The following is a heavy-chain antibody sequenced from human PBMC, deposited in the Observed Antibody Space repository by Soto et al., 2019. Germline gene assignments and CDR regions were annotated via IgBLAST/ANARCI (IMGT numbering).Heavy chain of an antibody. Sequence: ASVKVSCKASGYTFSSYGMSWVRQAPGHGLEWMGWTSAYTNNTNDAQKLQNRLTMTTDASTSTAYMEQRSLRTDDTAVYYCARVGISFVGATTGAFDIWGQGTMVTVSS. D-gene: IGHD1-26*01. V-gene: IGHV1-18*01. CDR2: TSAYTNNT. J-gene: IGHJ3*02. CDR3: ARVGISFVGATTGAFDI. CDR1: GYTFSSYG.